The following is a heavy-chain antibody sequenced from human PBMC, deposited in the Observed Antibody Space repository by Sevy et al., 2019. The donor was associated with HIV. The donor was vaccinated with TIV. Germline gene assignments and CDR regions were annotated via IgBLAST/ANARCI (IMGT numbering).Heavy chain of an antibody. CDR1: GFTFSSYG. V-gene: IGHV3-30*18. Sequence: GGSLRLSCAASGFTFSSYGMHWVRQAPGKGLEWVAVISYDGSNKYYADSVKGRFTISRDNSKNTLYLQMNSLRAEDTAVYYCAKDRLTTPGKSSSCIYWFDPWGQGTLVTVSS. J-gene: IGHJ5*02. CDR2: ISYDGSNK. CDR3: AKDRLTTPGKSSSCIYWFDP. D-gene: IGHD6-13*01.